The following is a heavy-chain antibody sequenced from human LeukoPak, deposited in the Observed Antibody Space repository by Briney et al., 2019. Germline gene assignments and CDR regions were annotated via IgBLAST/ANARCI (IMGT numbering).Heavy chain of an antibody. D-gene: IGHD2-15*01. Sequence: GGSLRLSCAASGFIFSSYEMNWVRQAPGKGLEWVSYISSSGSSIYYADSVEGRFTISRDNAKNSLYLQMNSLRAEDTAVYYCARDASLYCNGDTCYWAFDLWGQGTLVTVSS. CDR3: ARDASLYCNGDTCYWAFDL. CDR1: GFIFSSYE. CDR2: ISSSGSSI. V-gene: IGHV3-48*03. J-gene: IGHJ5*02.